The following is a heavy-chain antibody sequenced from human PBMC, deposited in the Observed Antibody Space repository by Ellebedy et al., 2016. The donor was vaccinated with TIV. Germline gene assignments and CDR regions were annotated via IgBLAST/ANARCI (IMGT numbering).Heavy chain of an antibody. J-gene: IGHJ3*02. V-gene: IGHV4-4*02. CDR1: GGSISSSNW. Sequence: SETLSLXXAVSGGSISSSNWWRWVRQPPGKGLEWIGEIYHSGSTNYNPSLKSRVTISVDKSKNQFSLKLSSVTAADTAVYYCARRGIVVVPAAIEAFDIWGQGTMVTVSS. D-gene: IGHD2-2*02. CDR3: ARRGIVVVPAAIEAFDI. CDR2: IYHSGST.